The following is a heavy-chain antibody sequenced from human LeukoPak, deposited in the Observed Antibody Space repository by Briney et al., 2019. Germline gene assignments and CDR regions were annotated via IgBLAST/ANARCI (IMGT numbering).Heavy chain of an antibody. D-gene: IGHD2-2*01. CDR1: GFTFSSYA. V-gene: IGHV3-30-3*01. Sequence: GGSLRLSCAASGFTFSSYAMHWVRQAPGKGLEWVAVISYDGSNKYYADSVKGRFTISRDNSKNTLYLQMNSLRAEDTAVYYCARDIRRCSVVPAALFDYWGQGTLVTVSS. CDR2: ISYDGSNK. CDR3: ARDIRRCSVVPAALFDY. J-gene: IGHJ4*02.